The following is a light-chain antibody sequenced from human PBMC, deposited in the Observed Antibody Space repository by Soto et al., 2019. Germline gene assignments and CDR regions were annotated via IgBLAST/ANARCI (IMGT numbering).Light chain of an antibody. CDR2: GAT. CDR3: HQYDKWPPI. Sequence: IVLTQSPGTLSVSPGGRATLSCRASQSVGSNLAWYRQIPGQAPRLLIYGATTRATGIPTRFSGSRSGTEFTLTISSLQSEDFALYYCHQYDKWPPIFGQGTRLEIK. J-gene: IGKJ5*01. V-gene: IGKV3-15*01. CDR1: QSVGSN.